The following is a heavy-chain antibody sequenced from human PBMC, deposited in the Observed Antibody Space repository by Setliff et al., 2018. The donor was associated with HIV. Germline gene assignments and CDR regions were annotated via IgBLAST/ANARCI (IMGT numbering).Heavy chain of an antibody. CDR2: INCNSGNP. CDR1: GYTFSSYG. D-gene: IGHD2-15*01. V-gene: IGHV7-4-1*02. J-gene: IGHJ5*02. Sequence: ASVKVSCKASGYTFSSYGISWVRQAPGQGLEWMGWINCNSGNPTYAQGFKGRFVFSLDTALRTAHLQISSLKAEDTALYYCSRTTTRSCTGGSCYSGWFDPWGQGTLVTVSS. CDR3: SRTTTRSCTGGSCYSGWFDP.